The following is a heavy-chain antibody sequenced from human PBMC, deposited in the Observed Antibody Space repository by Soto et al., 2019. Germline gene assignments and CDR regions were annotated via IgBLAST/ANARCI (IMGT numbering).Heavy chain of an antibody. J-gene: IGHJ4*02. D-gene: IGHD1-1*01. V-gene: IGHV1-3*01. Sequence: ASVKVSCKASGYTFTSYAMHWVRQAPGQRLEWMGWINAGNGRTKYSQTFQGRVTISRDTSASTTYMELNSLKSEDTAVYYCARGHWTQTLADYYLDSWAQGTLVTVSS. CDR2: INAGNGRT. CDR1: GYTFTSYA. CDR3: ARGHWTQTLADYYLDS.